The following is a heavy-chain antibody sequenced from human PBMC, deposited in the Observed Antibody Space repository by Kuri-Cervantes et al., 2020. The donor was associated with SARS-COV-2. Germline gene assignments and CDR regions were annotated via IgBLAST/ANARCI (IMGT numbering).Heavy chain of an antibody. CDR3: AREDSSGYYFDY. CDR2: IYTSGST. CDR1: GGSISSGSYY. J-gene: IGHJ4*02. Sequence: SCTVSGGSISSGSYYWSWIRQPAGKGLEWIGRIYTSGSTNYNPSLKSRVTISVDTSKNQFSLKLSSATAADTAEYYCAREDSSGYYFDYWGQGTLVTVSS. V-gene: IGHV4-61*02. D-gene: IGHD3-22*01.